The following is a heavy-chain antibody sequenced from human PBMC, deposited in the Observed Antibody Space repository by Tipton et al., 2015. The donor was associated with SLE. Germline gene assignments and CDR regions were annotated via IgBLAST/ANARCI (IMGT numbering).Heavy chain of an antibody. V-gene: IGHV4-39*01. J-gene: IGHJ5*02. CDR3: ARQRLRYSSSWSPNWFDP. CDR2: IYYSGST. D-gene: IGHD6-13*01. Sequence: TLSLTCTVSGGSISSSTYYWGWIRQPPGKGLGWIGTIYYSGSTYYNPSLKSRVTISVDTSKNQFSLRLNSVTAADTALYYCARQRLRYSSSWSPNWFDPWGQGTLVTVSS. CDR1: GGSISSSTYY.